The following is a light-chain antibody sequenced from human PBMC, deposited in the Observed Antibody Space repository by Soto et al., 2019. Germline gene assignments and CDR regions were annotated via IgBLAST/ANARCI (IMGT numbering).Light chain of an antibody. CDR1: QXXLYSSKNKND. CDR2: WAS. J-gene: IGKJ1*01. Sequence: GMAKSPYPLAVSXGERXLINXXSXQXXLYSSKNKNDLAGYQQKPGQRPKRLIYWASTRESGVPDRFRGSGSGTDFTLTITSLQAEAVAVYYCHQYYSSSWTFGEGTEVDIK. V-gene: IGKV4-1*01. CDR3: HQYYSSSWT.